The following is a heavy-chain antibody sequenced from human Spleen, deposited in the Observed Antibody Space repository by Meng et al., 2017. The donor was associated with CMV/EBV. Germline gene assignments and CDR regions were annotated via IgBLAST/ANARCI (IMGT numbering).Heavy chain of an antibody. V-gene: IGHV3-21*01. J-gene: IGHJ4*02. Sequence: SGVTLSSYSMNWVRQAPGKGLEWVSSISSSSSYIYYADSVKGRFTISRDNAKNSLYLQMNSLRAEDTAVYYCARECSGGSCYPYYDYWGQGTLVTVSS. CDR1: GVTLSSYS. CDR2: ISSSSSYI. D-gene: IGHD2-15*01. CDR3: ARECSGGSCYPYYDY.